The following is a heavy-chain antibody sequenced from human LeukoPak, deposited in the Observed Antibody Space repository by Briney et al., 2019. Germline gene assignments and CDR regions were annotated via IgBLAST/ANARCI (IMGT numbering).Heavy chain of an antibody. CDR2: IIPSVGIP. V-gene: IGHV1-69*02. Sequence: GSTLKLSCKASGGTFSSYSFTWVRQAPGQGLEWMGRIIPSVGIPNYPPKFQGRVTITADKSPSTFYLEFSSLSSEDSAIYFCARGGRAPVTRMDIWGQGTTVTDSS. CDR1: GGTFSSYS. J-gene: IGHJ6*02. D-gene: IGHD3-16*01. CDR3: ARGGRAPVTRMDI.